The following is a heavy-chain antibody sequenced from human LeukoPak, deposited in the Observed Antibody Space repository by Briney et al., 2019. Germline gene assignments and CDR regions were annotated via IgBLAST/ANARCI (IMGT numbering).Heavy chain of an antibody. V-gene: IGHV4-39*07. CDR1: GGSISSSSYY. CDR2: IYYSGST. CDR3: AREAYYYYYMDV. J-gene: IGHJ6*03. Sequence: SETLSLTCTVSGGSISSSSYYWGWIRQPPGKGLEWIGSIYYSGSTYYNPSLKSRVTISVDTSKNQFSLKLSSVTAADTAVYYCAREAYYYYYMDVWGKGTTVTVSS.